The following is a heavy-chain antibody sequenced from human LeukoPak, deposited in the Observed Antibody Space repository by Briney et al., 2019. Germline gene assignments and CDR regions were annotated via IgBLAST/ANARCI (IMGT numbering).Heavy chain of an antibody. Sequence: ASVKVSXKASGYTFTSYGISWVRQAPGQGLEWMGWVSAYNDNTNYAQKLQGRVTMTTDTSTSTAYMELRSLRSDDTAVYYCAKLGTNYYDSSAKGYYFDYWGQGTLVTVSS. CDR3: AKLGTNYYDSSAKGYYFDY. V-gene: IGHV1-18*01. D-gene: IGHD3-22*01. CDR1: GYTFTSYG. J-gene: IGHJ4*02. CDR2: VSAYNDNT.